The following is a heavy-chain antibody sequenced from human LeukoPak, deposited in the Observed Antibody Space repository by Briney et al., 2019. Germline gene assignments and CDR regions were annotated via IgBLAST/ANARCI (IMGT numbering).Heavy chain of an antibody. V-gene: IGHV3-30*18. CDR3: AKVRDGRSTGGTYYYYMDV. D-gene: IGHD1-26*01. CDR2: IPYDGSNE. Sequence: AGGSLRPSCAASGFTFSSYGMHWVRQAPGKGLEWVAVIPYDGSNEYYADSVKGRFTISRGNSKNTLYLQMNSLRVEDTAVFYCAKVRDGRSTGGTYYYYMDVWGKGTTVTVSS. CDR1: GFTFSSYG. J-gene: IGHJ6*03.